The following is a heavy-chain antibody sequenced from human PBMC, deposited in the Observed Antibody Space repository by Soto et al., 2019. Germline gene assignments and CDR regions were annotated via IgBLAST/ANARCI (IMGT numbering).Heavy chain of an antibody. D-gene: IGHD3-22*01. J-gene: IGHJ5*02. V-gene: IGHV4-59*08. Sequence: SETLSLTCSVFGGSVSTFYFMWIRQPPGRGLEYVGYVNWLGTLNYNPSLESRLSISVDTSKNQISLKLSSVTAADTAVYFCARHPAVGKIARGFDPWGQGTLVTVDS. CDR3: ARHPAVGKIARGFDP. CDR2: VNWLGTL. CDR1: GGSVSTFY.